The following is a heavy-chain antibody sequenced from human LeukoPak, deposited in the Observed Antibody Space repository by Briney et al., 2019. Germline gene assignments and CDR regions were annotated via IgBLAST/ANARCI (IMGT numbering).Heavy chain of an antibody. J-gene: IGHJ6*02. D-gene: IGHD3-22*01. CDR1: GGSISSHY. CDR2: IYYTGNT. Sequence: SSETLSLTCTVSGGSISSHYWSWIRQPPRKELEWVGYIYYTGNTNYNPSLKSRVTISVDTSKTQFSLQLSSVTAADTAVYYCAREPYDSSGYYYYYYGMDVWGQGTTVTVSS. V-gene: IGHV4-59*11. CDR3: AREPYDSSGYYYYYYGMDV.